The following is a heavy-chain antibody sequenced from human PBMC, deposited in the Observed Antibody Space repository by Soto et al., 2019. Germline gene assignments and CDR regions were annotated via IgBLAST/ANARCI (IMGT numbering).Heavy chain of an antibody. D-gene: IGHD2-15*01. CDR3: ARDLAKGGGSAGFDY. CDR1: GYTFTGYY. Sequence: QVQLVQSGAEVKKPGASVKVSCKASGYTFTGYYMHWVRQAPGQGLEWMGWINPNSGGTKYPQKFQGRVTMTRDTSITTVYMSLTGLKSDDTAVYYCARDLAKGGGSAGFDYCGQGTLVAVSS. CDR2: INPNSGGT. J-gene: IGHJ4*02. V-gene: IGHV1-2*02.